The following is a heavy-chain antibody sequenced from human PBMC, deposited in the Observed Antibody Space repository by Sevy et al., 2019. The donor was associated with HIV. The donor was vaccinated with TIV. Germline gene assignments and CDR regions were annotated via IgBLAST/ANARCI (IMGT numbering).Heavy chain of an antibody. Sequence: GGSLRLSCAASGFTFSIIYMNWVRQSPGKGLEWVGRMKSKTDGGTTDYAAPVKDRFTMSRDDSKNTLYLQMNSLEADDTAVYYCTTVGFPHWGSEAVDIWCQGTMVTVSS. CDR3: TTVGFPHWGSEAVDI. CDR2: MKSKTDGGTT. D-gene: IGHD3-16*01. CDR1: GFTFSIIY. V-gene: IGHV3-15*01. J-gene: IGHJ3*02.